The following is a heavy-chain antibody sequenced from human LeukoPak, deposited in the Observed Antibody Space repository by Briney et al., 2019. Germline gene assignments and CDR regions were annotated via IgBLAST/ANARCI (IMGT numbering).Heavy chain of an antibody. CDR2: IYVTVT. Sequence: SETLSLTCTVSGGSIGTYYWSWVRQSPGTGLEWIGYIYVTVTRYNPYLQSRVTISVDRSRNQFFLRMPSVTAADTAVYYCARHIGGGIEDMDVWGRGTKVTVSS. CDR3: ARHIGGGIEDMDV. CDR1: GGSIGTYY. V-gene: IGHV4-59*08. J-gene: IGHJ6*03. D-gene: IGHD3-16*02.